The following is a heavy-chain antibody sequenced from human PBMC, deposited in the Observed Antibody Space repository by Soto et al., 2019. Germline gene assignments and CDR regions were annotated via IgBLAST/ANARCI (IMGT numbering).Heavy chain of an antibody. D-gene: IGHD3-22*01. V-gene: IGHV3-23*01. Sequence: EVQLLESGGGLVQPGGSLRLSCAASGFTFSSYAMSWVRQAPGKGLEWVSAISGTSGSTYYADSVKGRFTISRDNSKNTLYLQMNSLRAEDTAVYYCAKDGHYYDSSGYYYANYFDYWGQVTLVTVSS. J-gene: IGHJ4*02. CDR1: GFTFSSYA. CDR2: ISGTSGST. CDR3: AKDGHYYDSSGYYYANYFDY.